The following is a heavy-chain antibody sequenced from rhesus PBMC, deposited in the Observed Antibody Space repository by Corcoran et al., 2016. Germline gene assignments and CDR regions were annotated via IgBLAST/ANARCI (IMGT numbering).Heavy chain of an antibody. Sequence: QVQLQESGPGLVKPSETLSLTCAVSGGSISDDYYWIWIRQPPGKGLEWIGYIYGSGGGTNYNPSHKSRVTISTDPSKNQFSLNLSSVTAADTAVYYWASRGYSGYSSSNTHFDYWGQGVLVTVSS. J-gene: IGHJ4*01. D-gene: IGHD5-42*01. V-gene: IGHV4-106*01. CDR3: ASRGYSGYSSSNTHFDY. CDR1: GGSISDDYY. CDR2: IYGSGGGT.